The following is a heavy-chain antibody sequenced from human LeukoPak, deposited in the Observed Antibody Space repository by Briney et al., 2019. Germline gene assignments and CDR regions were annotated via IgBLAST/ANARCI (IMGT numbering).Heavy chain of an antibody. J-gene: IGHJ4*02. CDR3: STDRSKFLWFGGSGKDY. CDR2: IKSKTDGGTT. V-gene: IGHV3-15*01. D-gene: IGHD3-10*01. CDR1: GFTLRDAW. Sequence: GGSLRLSCAASGFTLRDAWMSWVREDPGKGLEWVGRIKSKTDGGTTDYAAPVKGRFTISRNDSKNTLYLQMNSLKTEDTAVYYCSTDRSKFLWFGGSGKDYWGQGTLVTVPS.